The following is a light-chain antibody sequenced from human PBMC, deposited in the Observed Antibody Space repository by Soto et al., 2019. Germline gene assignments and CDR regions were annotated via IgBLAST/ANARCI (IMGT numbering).Light chain of an antibody. J-gene: IGKJ5*01. Sequence: EIVLTQSPATLSLSPGERATLSCRASQSVGSCLAWYQQKPGQAPRLLIYDTSIRATGIPARFSGSGSGTDFSLTISSLEPEDFAVYYCQQRNSWPPTFTFGQGTRLEIK. V-gene: IGKV3-11*01. CDR3: QQRNSWPPTFT. CDR1: QSVGSC. CDR2: DTS.